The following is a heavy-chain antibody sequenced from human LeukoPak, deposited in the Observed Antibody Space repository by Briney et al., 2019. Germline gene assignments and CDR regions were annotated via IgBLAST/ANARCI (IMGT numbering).Heavy chain of an antibody. Sequence: PSGTLSLTCAVSGGSITSNNWWSWVRQPPGKGLEWIGSIYDSGSTYYNPSLKSRVTISVDTSKNQFSLKLNSVTAADTAVYYCARHYGPWGQGTLVTVSP. J-gene: IGHJ5*02. V-gene: IGHV4-4*02. CDR2: IYDSGST. D-gene: IGHD3-16*01. CDR1: GGSITSNNW. CDR3: ARHYGP.